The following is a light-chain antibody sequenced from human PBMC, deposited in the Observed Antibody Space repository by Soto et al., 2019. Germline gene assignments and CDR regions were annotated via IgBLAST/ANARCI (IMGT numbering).Light chain of an antibody. CDR2: EVN. CDR1: SSDVGGSKY. CDR3: SSYISGSTPYV. V-gene: IGLV2-14*01. J-gene: IGLJ1*01. Sequence: QSALTQPASVSGSPGQSITISCTGTSSDVGGSKYVSWYQQHPGKAPKLMIYEVNNRPSGVSDRFSGSKSGNTASLTISGLQAEDEADYYCSSYISGSTPYVFGSGTKLIVL.